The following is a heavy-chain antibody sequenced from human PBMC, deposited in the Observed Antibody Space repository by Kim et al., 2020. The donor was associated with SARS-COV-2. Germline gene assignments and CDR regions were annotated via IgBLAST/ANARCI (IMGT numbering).Heavy chain of an antibody. D-gene: IGHD5-18*01. J-gene: IGHJ5*01. CDR1: GFTFGNYS. CDR3: AKAGTSSYDALNWF. Sequence: GGSLRLSCAASGFTFGNYSMSWVRQAPGKGLEWVAGINGSGGDTFYADSVKGRFTIARDNSKNSMHLQMNSLRADDTAVYYCAKAGTSSYDALNWF. V-gene: IGHV3-23*01. CDR2: INGSGGDT.